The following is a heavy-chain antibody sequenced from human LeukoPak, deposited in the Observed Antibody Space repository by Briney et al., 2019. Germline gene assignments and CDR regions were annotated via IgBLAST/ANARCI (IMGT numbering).Heavy chain of an antibody. CDR1: GYSISSGYY. D-gene: IGHD5-24*01. J-gene: IGHJ5*02. CDR2: IYHSGST. Sequence: PSETLSLTCTVSGYSISSGYYWGWIRQPPGKGLEWIGSIYHSGSTYYNPSLKSRVTISVDTSKNQFSLKLSSVTAADTAVYYCARVGGYNSNWFDPWGQGTLVTVSS. CDR3: ARVGGYNSNWFDP. V-gene: IGHV4-38-2*02.